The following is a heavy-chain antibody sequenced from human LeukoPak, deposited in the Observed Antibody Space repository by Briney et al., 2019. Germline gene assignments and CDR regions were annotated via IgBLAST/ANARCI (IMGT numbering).Heavy chain of an antibody. CDR1: GFTFSSDP. CDR3: VRDVHWAFDI. CDR2: IRSTSDG. D-gene: IGHD1-1*01. J-gene: IGHJ3*02. V-gene: IGHV3-21*05. Sequence: GGSLRLSCAASGFTFSSDPMNWVRQAPGNGLEWVSNIRSTSDGFYADSVKGRFTISRDNAKNSLYLQMNSLREEDTAVYYCVRDVHWAFDIWGQGTMVTVSS.